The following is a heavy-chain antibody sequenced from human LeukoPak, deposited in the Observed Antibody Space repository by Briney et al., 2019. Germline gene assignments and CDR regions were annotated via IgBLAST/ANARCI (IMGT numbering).Heavy chain of an antibody. CDR1: GGSISSGGYY. J-gene: IGHJ4*02. Sequence: SQTLSLTCTVSGGSISSGGYYWSWIRQHPGKGLEWIGYIYYSGSTYYNPSLKSRVTISVDTSKNQFSLKLSSVTAADTAVYYRARFTGTTETVDYWGQGTLVTVSS. CDR2: IYYSGST. V-gene: IGHV4-31*03. CDR3: ARFTGTTETVDY. D-gene: IGHD4-17*01.